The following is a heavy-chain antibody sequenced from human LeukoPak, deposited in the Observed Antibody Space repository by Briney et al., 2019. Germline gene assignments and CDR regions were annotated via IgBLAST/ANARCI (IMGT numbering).Heavy chain of an antibody. CDR2: IIPILGIA. V-gene: IGHV1-69*04. Sequence: ASVKVSCKASGGTFISYAISWVRQAPGQGLEWMGRIIPILGIANYAQKFQGRVTITADKSTSTAYMELSSLRSEDTAVYYCARDEGSSWYTPRYYYYYYGMDVWGQGTTVTVSS. CDR1: GGTFISYA. CDR3: ARDEGSSWYTPRYYYYYYGMDV. J-gene: IGHJ6*02. D-gene: IGHD6-13*01.